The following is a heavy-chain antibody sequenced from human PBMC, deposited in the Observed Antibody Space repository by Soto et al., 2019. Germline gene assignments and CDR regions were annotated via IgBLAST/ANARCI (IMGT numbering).Heavy chain of an antibody. CDR3: AREPLWSGPLPLDAFDL. J-gene: IGHJ3*01. CDR1: GFVVTDYY. D-gene: IGHD3-3*01. CDR2: FLIGGDT. Sequence: GGSLRLSCAASGFVVTDYYMSWVRQAPGKGLEWVAVFLIGGDTHYGESVKGRFTISRDNSKNTLYLQMNSLRAEDTPVYYCAREPLWSGPLPLDAFDLWGQGTIVTVSS. V-gene: IGHV3-53*01.